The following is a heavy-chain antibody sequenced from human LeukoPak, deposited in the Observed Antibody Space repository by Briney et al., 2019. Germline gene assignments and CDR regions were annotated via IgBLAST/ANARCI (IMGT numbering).Heavy chain of an antibody. CDR3: ARAPIVVVTAIVWDDAFDI. CDR1: GGTFSSYA. CDR2: IIPIFGTA. D-gene: IGHD2-21*02. V-gene: IGHV1-69*05. J-gene: IGHJ3*02. Sequence: GSSVKVSCKASGGTFSSYAISWVRQASGQGLEWMGRIIPIFGTANYAQKFQGRVTITTDESTSTAYMELSSLRSEDTAVYYCARAPIVVVTAIVWDDAFDIWGQGTMVTVSS.